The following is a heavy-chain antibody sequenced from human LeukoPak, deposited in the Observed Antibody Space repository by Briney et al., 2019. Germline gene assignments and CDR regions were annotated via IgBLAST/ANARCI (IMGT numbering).Heavy chain of an antibody. CDR1: GYTFTGYY. J-gene: IGHJ4*02. D-gene: IGHD3-10*01. CDR3: ARVGGQPRQPLDFDY. V-gene: IGHV1-2*02. CDR2: INPNSGGT. Sequence: ASVKASCKASGYTFTGYYMHWVRQAPGQGLEWMGWINPNSGGTNYAQKFQGRVTMTRDTSISTAYMELSRLRSDDTAVYYCARVGGQPRQPLDFDYWGQGTLVTVSS.